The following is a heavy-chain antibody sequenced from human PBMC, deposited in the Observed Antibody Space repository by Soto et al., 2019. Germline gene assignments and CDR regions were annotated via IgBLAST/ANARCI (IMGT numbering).Heavy chain of an antibody. CDR1: GYSFTSYW. CDR2: IDPSDSYT. J-gene: IGHJ3*02. V-gene: IGHV5-10-1*01. D-gene: IGHD3-22*01. Sequence: PGESLKISCKGSGYSFTSYWISWVRQMPGKGLEWMGRIDPSDSYTNYSPSFQGHVTISADKSISTAYLQWSSLKASDTAMYYCARKRAADDSSALDAFDIWGQGTMVTVSS. CDR3: ARKRAADDSSALDAFDI.